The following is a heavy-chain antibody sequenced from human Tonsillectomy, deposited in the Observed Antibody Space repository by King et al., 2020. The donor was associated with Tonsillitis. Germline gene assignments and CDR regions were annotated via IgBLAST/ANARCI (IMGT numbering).Heavy chain of an antibody. CDR3: AKGVLWFGDSEDY. V-gene: IGHV3-23*04. CDR2: ISGSGGTT. CDR1: GFTFSTSP. J-gene: IGHJ4*02. D-gene: IGHD3-10*01. Sequence: VQLVESGGGLVQPGGSLRLSCAASGFTFSTSPMSWVRQAPGKGLEWVSAISGSGGTTYYANSVKDRFTISRDNSKNTLYLQKNSLRAEDTAVFYCAKGVLWFGDSEDYWGQGTLVSVSS.